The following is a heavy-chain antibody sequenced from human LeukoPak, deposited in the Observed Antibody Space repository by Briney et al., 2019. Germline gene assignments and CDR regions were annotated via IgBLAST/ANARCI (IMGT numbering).Heavy chain of an antibody. CDR2: VSNDGNIR. V-gene: IGHV3-30*03. J-gene: IGHJ4*02. CDR3: ARDTGPGITVTD. CDR1: GFTLSSYS. Sequence: GGSLRLSCAASGFTLSSYSMHWVRQAPGKGLEWVAVVSNDGNIRYYADSVKGRFTISRDNSKNTLYLQLDSVRAEDTAIYNCARDTGPGITVTDWGQGTLVTVSS. D-gene: IGHD3-22*01.